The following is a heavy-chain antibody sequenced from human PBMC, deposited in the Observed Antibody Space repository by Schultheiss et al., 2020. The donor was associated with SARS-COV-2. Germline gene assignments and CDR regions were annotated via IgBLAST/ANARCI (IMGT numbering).Heavy chain of an antibody. CDR1: GGSISSGNW. CDR3: ARDSTLYSNYDFTDLNYGMDV. CDR2: ISRSGST. V-gene: IGHV4-4*02. D-gene: IGHD4-11*01. J-gene: IGHJ6*02. Sequence: SETLSLTCAVSGGSISSGNWWSWVRQPPGKGLEYIGEISRSGSTNYNPSLKSRVTMSLDTSKKQFSLKLSSVTAADTAVYYCARDSTLYSNYDFTDLNYGMDVWGQGTTVTVSS.